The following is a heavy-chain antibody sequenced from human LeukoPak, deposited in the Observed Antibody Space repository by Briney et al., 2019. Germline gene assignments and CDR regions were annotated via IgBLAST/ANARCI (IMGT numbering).Heavy chain of an antibody. V-gene: IGHV1-2*02. CDR3: ARDASPFDY. Sequence: ASVKVSCTASGYTFIGYYIHWVRQAPGQGLEWMGWINPNSGGTNYEEKFQGRVTMTRDTSISTAYMGLSRLRSDDTAVYYCARDASPFDYWGQGTLVTVSS. CDR2: INPNSGGT. J-gene: IGHJ4*02. CDR1: GYTFIGYY.